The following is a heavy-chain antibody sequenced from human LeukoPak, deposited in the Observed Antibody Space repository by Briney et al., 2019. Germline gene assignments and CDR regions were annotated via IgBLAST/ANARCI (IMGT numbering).Heavy chain of an antibody. CDR1: GDSISSRSYY. D-gene: IGHD7-27*01. J-gene: IGHJ4*02. CDR3: ARGFRGDNFDY. Sequence: SETLSLTCTVSGDSISSRSYYWGWIRQPPGKGLEWIGSIYYSGSTYYNPSLKSRITISVNTSKNQFSLKLSSVTAADTAVYYCARGFRGDNFDYWGQGTLVTVSS. CDR2: IYYSGST. V-gene: IGHV4-39*07.